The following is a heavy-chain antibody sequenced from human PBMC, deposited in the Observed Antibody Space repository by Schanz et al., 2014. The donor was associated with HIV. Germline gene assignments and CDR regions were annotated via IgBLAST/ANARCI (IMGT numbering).Heavy chain of an antibody. D-gene: IGHD1-26*01. CDR2: IGHEGNDI. CDR3: ARDLNVGRHFDY. V-gene: IGHV3-33*01. CDR1: GFAFGIYG. Sequence: QVQLVESGGGVVQPGGSLRLSCVASGFAFGIYGMHWVRQAPGKGLEWGAVIGHEGNDIHYVDSVAGRFTISRDNSKNTLYMQLGSLRTEDTAVYYCARDLNVGRHFDYWGQGALVTVSS. J-gene: IGHJ4*02.